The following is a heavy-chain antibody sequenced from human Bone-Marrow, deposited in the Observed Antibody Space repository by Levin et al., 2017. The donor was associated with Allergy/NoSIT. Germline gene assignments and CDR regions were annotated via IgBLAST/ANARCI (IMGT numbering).Heavy chain of an antibody. CDR3: ARGGYCSSASCYAPTGH. V-gene: IGHV4-61*01. CDR2: IYYSGST. J-gene: IGHJ4*02. D-gene: IGHD2-2*03. Sequence: NASETLSLTCTVSGDSVSSGSYYWSWIRQPPGKGLEWIGYIYYSGSTNYNPSLKSRVTISIDTSKNQFSLKLSSVTAADTAVYYCARGGYCSSASCYAPTGHWGQGTLVTVSS. CDR1: GDSVSSGSYY.